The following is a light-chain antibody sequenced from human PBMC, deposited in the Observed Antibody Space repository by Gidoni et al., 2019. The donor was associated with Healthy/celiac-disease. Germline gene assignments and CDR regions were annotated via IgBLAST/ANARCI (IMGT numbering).Light chain of an antibody. CDR3: QSADSSGTQGV. V-gene: IGLV3-25*03. J-gene: IGLJ1*01. CDR1: ALSKQY. CDR2: KDS. Sequence: SYELTQPPAVSVSPGQTARITCSGDALSKQYAYWYQQKPGQAPVLVIYKDSERPSGIPERFSGSSSGTTVTLTISGVPAEDEADYYCQSADSSGTQGVFGTGTKVTVL.